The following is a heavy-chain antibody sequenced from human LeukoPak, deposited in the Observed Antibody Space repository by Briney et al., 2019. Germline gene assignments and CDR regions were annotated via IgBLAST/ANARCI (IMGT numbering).Heavy chain of an antibody. Sequence: GASVKVSCKASGYTFTSYGIRWVRQAPGQGLEWMGWISAYNGNTNYAQKLQGRVTMTTDTSTSTAYMELRSLRSDDTAVYYCARDLPVDDYGGKQRFDPWGQGTLVTVSS. CDR2: ISAYNGNT. V-gene: IGHV1-18*01. D-gene: IGHD4-23*01. J-gene: IGHJ5*02. CDR3: ARDLPVDDYGGKQRFDP. CDR1: GYTFTSYG.